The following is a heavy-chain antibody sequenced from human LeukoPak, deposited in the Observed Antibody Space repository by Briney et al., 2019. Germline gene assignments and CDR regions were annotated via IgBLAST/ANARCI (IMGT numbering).Heavy chain of an antibody. CDR2: INHSGST. CDR1: GDSITSNY. D-gene: IGHD3-22*01. V-gene: IGHV4-34*01. Sequence: SETLSLTCTVSGDSITSNYWSWIRQPPGKGLEWIGEINHSGSTNYNPSLKSRVTISVDTSKNQFSLKLSSVTAADTAVYYCARWGGYYSTFDYWGQGTLVTVSS. CDR3: ARWGGYYSTFDY. J-gene: IGHJ4*02.